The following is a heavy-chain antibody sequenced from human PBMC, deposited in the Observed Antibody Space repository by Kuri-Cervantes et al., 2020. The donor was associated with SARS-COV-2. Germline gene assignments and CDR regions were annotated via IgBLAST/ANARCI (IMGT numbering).Heavy chain of an antibody. CDR2: ISAYNGNT. CDR3: ARDMGDRLLWFGELLY. J-gene: IGHJ4*02. Sequence: ASVKVSCKTSGYTFTSYGISWVRQAPGQGLVWMGWISAYNGNTNYAQKLQGRVTMTTDTSTSTAYIELRSLRSDDAAAYYCARDMGDRLLWFGELLYWGQGTLVTVSS. D-gene: IGHD3-10*01. V-gene: IGHV1-18*04. CDR1: GYTFTSYG.